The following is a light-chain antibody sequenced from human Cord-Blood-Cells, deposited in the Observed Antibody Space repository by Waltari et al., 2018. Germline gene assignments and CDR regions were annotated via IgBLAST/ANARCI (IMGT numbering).Light chain of an antibody. Sequence: DIQMTQSPSSLSASVGDRVTITCRASQSISSYLNWYQQKPGKAPKLLIYAASSLQSGVPSSFSGSGSGTDVTLTISSLQPEDVATYYCQQSYSTPRTFGQVTKVEIK. CDR1: QSISSY. J-gene: IGKJ1*01. V-gene: IGKV1-39*01. CDR3: QQSYSTPRT. CDR2: AAS.